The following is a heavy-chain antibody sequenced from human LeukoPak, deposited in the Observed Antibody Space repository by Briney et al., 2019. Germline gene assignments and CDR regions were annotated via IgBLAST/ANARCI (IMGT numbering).Heavy chain of an antibody. J-gene: IGHJ4*02. CDR2: IIPIFGTA. CDR1: GYTFTSYG. D-gene: IGHD1-1*01. CDR3: ARDDLLERFRLDY. V-gene: IGHV1-69*13. Sequence: ASVKVSCKASGYTFTSYGISWVRQAPGQGLEWMGGIIPIFGTANYAQKFQGRVTITADESTSTAYMELSSLRSEDTAVYYCARDDLLERFRLDYWGQGTLVTVSS.